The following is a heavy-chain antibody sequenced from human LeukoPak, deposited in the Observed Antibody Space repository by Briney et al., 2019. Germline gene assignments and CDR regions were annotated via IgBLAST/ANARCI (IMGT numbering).Heavy chain of an antibody. J-gene: IGHJ5*02. Sequence: SETLSLTXTVSGGSIRSSSYYWGWIRQPPGKGLEWIGSIYYSGSTYYNPSLKSRVTISVDTSKNQFSLKLSSVTTADTAVYYCARRMIFGVVISSFDPWGQGTLVTVSS. CDR1: GGSIRSSSYY. CDR3: ARRMIFGVVISSFDP. CDR2: IYYSGST. V-gene: IGHV4-39*01. D-gene: IGHD3-3*01.